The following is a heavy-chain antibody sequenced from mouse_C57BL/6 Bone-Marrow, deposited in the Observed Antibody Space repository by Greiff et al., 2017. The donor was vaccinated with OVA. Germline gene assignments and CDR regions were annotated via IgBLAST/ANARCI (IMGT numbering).Heavy chain of an antibody. V-gene: IGHV1-62-2*01. J-gene: IGHJ3*01. CDR2: FYPGSGSI. CDR3: ARHEEESGAWFAY. CDR1: GYTFTSYD. Sequence: VQLQQSGPELVKPGASVKLSCKASGYTFTSYDINWVKQRPGQGLEWIGWFYPGSGSIKYNEKFKDKATLTADKSSSTVYMELSRLTSEDSAVYFCARHEEESGAWFAYWGQGTLVTVSA.